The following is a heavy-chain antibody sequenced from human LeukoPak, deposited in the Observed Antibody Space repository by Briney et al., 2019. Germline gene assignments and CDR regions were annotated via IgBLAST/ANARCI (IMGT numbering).Heavy chain of an antibody. D-gene: IGHD3-10*01. Sequence: KASETLSLTCTVSGVSISTYYWSWIRQHPGKGLEWIGYIYYSGSTNYNPSLKSRVTISVDTSKNQFSLKLSSVTAADTAVYYCARSSYYYAADAFDIWGQGTMVTVSS. CDR1: GVSISTYY. V-gene: IGHV4-59*01. J-gene: IGHJ3*02. CDR2: IYYSGST. CDR3: ARSSYYYAADAFDI.